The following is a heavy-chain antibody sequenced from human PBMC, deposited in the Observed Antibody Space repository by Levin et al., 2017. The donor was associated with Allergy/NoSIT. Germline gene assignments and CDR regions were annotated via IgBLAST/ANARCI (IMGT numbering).Heavy chain of an antibody. V-gene: IGHV3-49*04. D-gene: IGHD3-16*02. CDR1: GFTFGDYA. J-gene: IGHJ4*02. Sequence: GGSLRLSCTGSGFTFGDYAMSWVRQAPGKGLEWVGFIRNKAHGGTTEYAASVKGRLTISRDDSKSIAYLQMNSMKTEDTAVYFCARGGPPNYDYNWGSYRDGYFDYWGQGALVTVSS. CDR3: ARGGPPNYDYNWGSYRDGYFDY. CDR2: IRNKAHGGTT.